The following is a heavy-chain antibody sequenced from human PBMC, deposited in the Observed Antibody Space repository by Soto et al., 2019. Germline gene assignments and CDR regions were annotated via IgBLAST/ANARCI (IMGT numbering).Heavy chain of an antibody. CDR2: ISSSSSYI. V-gene: IGHV3-21*01. D-gene: IGHD2-15*01. CDR1: GFTFSSYS. Sequence: GGSLRLSCAASGFTFSSYSMNWVHQAPGKGLEWVSSISSSSSYIYYADSVKGRFTISRDNAKNSLYLQMNSLRAEDTAVYYCARDPLCSGGSCYSAEGDYWGQGTLVTVSS. J-gene: IGHJ4*02. CDR3: ARDPLCSGGSCYSAEGDY.